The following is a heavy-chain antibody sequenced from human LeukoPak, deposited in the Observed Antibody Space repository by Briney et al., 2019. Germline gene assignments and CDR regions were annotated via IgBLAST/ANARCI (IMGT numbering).Heavy chain of an antibody. J-gene: IGHJ4*02. CDR1: AGSINSGGYY. D-gene: IGHD5-12*01. CDR2: IHYSGST. Sequence: SQTLSLTCTVSAGSINSGGYYWNWIRQYPGRGLEWIGYIHYSGSTYHNPSLKSRVTISADTSENQFSLRLSSVTAADTAVYYCARDRSGYGVFDYWGQGTLVTVSS. CDR3: ARDRSGYGVFDY. V-gene: IGHV4-31*03.